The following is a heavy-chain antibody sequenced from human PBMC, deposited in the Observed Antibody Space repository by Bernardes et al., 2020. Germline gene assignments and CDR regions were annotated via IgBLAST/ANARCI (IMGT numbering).Heavy chain of an antibody. CDR2: IWPDGGNK. J-gene: IGHJ4*02. CDR3: VGVLGSSSSTH. D-gene: IGHD2-2*01. CDR1: GFTFTNYG. V-gene: IGHV3-33*01. Sequence: GGSLILSCATSGFTFTNYGMHWVRQAPGKGLEWVAVIWPDGGNKHYGDSVKGRFTISRDNSKNTLSLQMNSLRAEDTAVYYCVGVLGSSSSTHWGQGTLVTVSS.